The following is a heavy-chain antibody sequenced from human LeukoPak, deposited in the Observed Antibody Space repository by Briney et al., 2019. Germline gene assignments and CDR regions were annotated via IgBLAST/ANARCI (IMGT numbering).Heavy chain of an antibody. CDR3: AGLRGY. V-gene: IGHV4-34*08. CDR1: GGTFSGYY. Sequence: NPSETLSLTCAVYGGTFSGYYWSWIRQPPGKGLEWIGEINHSGSTNYNPSLKSRVTISVDTSKNQFSLKLSSVTAADTAVYYCAGLRGYWGQGTLVTVSS. D-gene: IGHD3/OR15-3a*01. J-gene: IGHJ4*02. CDR2: INHSGST.